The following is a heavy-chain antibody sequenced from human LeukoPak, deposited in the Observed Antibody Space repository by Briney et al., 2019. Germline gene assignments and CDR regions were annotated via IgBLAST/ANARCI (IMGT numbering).Heavy chain of an antibody. CDR1: GFTFSSYA. J-gene: IGHJ5*02. Sequence: GGSLRLSCAASGFTFSSYAMHWVRQAPGKGLERVAVISYDGSNKYYADSVKGRFTISRDNSKNTLYLQMNSLRAEDTAVYYCARDRFDYYGSGRLNWFDPWGQGTLVAVSS. CDR3: ARDRFDYYGSGRLNWFDP. D-gene: IGHD3-10*01. CDR2: ISYDGSNK. V-gene: IGHV3-30*04.